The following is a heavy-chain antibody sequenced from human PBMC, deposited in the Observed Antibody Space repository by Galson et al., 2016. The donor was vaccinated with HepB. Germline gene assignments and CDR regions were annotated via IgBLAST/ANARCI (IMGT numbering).Heavy chain of an antibody. D-gene: IGHD1-14*01. CDR2: ISKSGDYT. CDR3: AKCPPGTKGSLGS. V-gene: IGHV3-23*01. Sequence: SLRLSCAASGFIFSEYAMSWVRQAPGKGLEWVSAISKSGDYTYYADSVKGRFTISRDNSKNTLTLQMYSLRTDGTAVYYCAKCPPGTKGSLGSWGQGTLGNGSS. CDR1: GFIFSEYA. J-gene: IGHJ4*02.